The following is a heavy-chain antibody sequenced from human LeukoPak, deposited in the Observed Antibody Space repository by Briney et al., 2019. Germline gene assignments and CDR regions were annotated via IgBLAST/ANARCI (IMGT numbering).Heavy chain of an antibody. D-gene: IGHD1-26*01. J-gene: IGHJ4*02. CDR3: AKKEGGFDH. Sequence: GGSLRLSCAASGFIFSNYAISWVRQAPGKGLEWVSVISISDGSTYYADSVTGRFTISRDNSKNTVYLQMNSLRAEDTAVYYCAKKEGGFDHWGQGALVTVSS. CDR2: ISISDGST. V-gene: IGHV3-23*01. CDR1: GFIFSNYA.